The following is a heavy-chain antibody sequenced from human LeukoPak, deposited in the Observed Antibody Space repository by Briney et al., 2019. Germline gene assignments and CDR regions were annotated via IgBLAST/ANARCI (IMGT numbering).Heavy chain of an antibody. D-gene: IGHD1-26*01. V-gene: IGHV3-48*01. Sequence: GGSLRLSCAASAFTFSDYRMNWVRQAPGKGLEWVSYISGRSSTIYYADSVKGRFTISRDNAKNSMYLQMNSLRAEDTAVYYCARDRIKSGSYYFDYWGQGTLVTVSS. CDR3: ARDRIKSGSYYFDY. CDR2: ISGRSSTI. J-gene: IGHJ4*02. CDR1: AFTFSDYR.